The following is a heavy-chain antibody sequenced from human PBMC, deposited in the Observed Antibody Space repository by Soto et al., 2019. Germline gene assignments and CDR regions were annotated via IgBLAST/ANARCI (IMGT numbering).Heavy chain of an antibody. Sequence: QVQLQQSGPGLVKPSQTLSLTCAISGDRVSRYEAAWNWIRQSPSRGLEWLGRAYYGSVSYNDYLISLRGRVTINPDPSKNQFSLHLSSVTPEDTAVYYCARGGTSAFDSWGQGTLVTVSS. J-gene: IGHJ4*02. CDR3: ARGGTSAFDS. CDR2: AYYGSVSYN. V-gene: IGHV6-1*01. CDR1: GDRVSRYEAA. D-gene: IGHD2-2*01.